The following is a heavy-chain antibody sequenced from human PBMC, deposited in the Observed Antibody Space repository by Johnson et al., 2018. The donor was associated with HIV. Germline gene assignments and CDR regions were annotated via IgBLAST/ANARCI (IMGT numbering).Heavy chain of an antibody. CDR1: EFSFRDYW. CDR2: IKQDGSDT. J-gene: IGHJ3*01. Sequence: VQLVESGGGLVQPGGSLRLSCSASEFSFRDYWMAWVRQAPGRGLEWVANIKQDGSDTYYLDSVKGRFTISRDNTKNSLFLQMDTLRAGDTAVYYCARAQAWGQGTMVIVSS. CDR3: ARAQA. V-gene: IGHV3-7*05.